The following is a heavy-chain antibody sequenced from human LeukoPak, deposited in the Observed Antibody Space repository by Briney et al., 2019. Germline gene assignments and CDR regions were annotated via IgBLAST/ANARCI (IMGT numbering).Heavy chain of an antibody. J-gene: IGHJ4*02. CDR3: ATGGGWYFDY. V-gene: IGHV3-7*01. D-gene: IGHD6-19*01. Sequence: GGSLRLSCAASGFTFSNYWMNWVRQAPGKGLEWVASIGQDGSENYYADSVKGRFTISRDNAKNSLYLQMNSLRVEDTAVYYCATGGGWYFDYWGQGALITASS. CDR2: IGQDGSEN. CDR1: GFTFSNYW.